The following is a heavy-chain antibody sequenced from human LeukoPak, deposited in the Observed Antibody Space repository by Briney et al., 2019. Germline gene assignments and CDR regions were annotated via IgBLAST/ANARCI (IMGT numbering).Heavy chain of an antibody. J-gene: IGHJ4*02. V-gene: IGHV1-46*01. Sequence: ASVKVSCKASGYTFTSYYMHWVRQAPGQGLEWMGIINPSGGSTSYAQKFQRRLTITADESTSTAYMELSSLKSEDTAVYFCARTSGYCSGGSCFQTFDYWGQGTLVTVSS. CDR1: GYTFTSYY. CDR3: ARTSGYCSGGSCFQTFDY. D-gene: IGHD2-15*01. CDR2: INPSGGST.